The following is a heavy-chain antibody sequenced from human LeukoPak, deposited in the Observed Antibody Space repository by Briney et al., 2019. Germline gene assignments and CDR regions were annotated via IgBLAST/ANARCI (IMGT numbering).Heavy chain of an antibody. CDR3: ARFADSGSYPDY. Sequence: SETLSLTCPVSGGSISSGGYYWSWIRQHPGKGLEWIGYIYYSGSTYYTPSLKSRVTISVDTSKHQFSLKLSSVTAADTAVYYCARFADSGSYPDYWGQGTLVTVSS. D-gene: IGHD1-26*01. CDR1: GGSISSGGYY. V-gene: IGHV4-31*03. CDR2: IYYSGST. J-gene: IGHJ4*02.